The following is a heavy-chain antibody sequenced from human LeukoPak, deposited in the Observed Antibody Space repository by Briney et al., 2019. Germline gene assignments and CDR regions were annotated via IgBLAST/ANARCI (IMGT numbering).Heavy chain of an antibody. CDR1: GFTVSSNY. CDR2: IYSGGST. D-gene: IGHD2-15*01. CDR3: ARDRGGSYSAIDY. V-gene: IGHV3-66*01. Sequence: GGSLRLSRAASGFTVSSNYMSWVRQAPGKGLEWVSVIYSGGSTYYADSVKGRFTISRDNAEKSLYLQMNSLRAEDTAVYYCARDRGGSYSAIDYWGQGTLVTVSS. J-gene: IGHJ4*02.